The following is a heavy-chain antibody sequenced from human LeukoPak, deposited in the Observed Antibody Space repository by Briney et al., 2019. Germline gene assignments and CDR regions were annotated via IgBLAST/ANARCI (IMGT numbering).Heavy chain of an antibody. CDR1: GYTFTSYY. J-gene: IGHJ4*02. V-gene: IGHV1-46*01. D-gene: IGHD6-13*01. Sequence: ASMKVSCKASGYTFTSYYMHWVRQAPGQGLEWMGIINTSGGSTNYAQKFQGRVTMTRDTSTSTVYMELSSLISEDTAVYYCARVAAGMRAFDYWGQGTLVTVSS. CDR3: ARVAAGMRAFDY. CDR2: INTSGGST.